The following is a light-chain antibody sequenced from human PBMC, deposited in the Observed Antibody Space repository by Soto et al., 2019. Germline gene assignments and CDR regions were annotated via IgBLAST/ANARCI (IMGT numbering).Light chain of an antibody. CDR3: QQYYSPPWT. CDR1: QSVLYSSNNKND. CDR2: WAS. J-gene: IGKJ1*01. V-gene: IGKV4-1*01. Sequence: DIVLTQSPDSLAVSLGERATINCKSSQSVLYSSNNKNDLAWYQQKPGQPPKLLIYWASTRESGVPDRFSGSGSGTNFTLTISSLQAEDVAVYYCQQYYSPPWTFGQGTKVEIK.